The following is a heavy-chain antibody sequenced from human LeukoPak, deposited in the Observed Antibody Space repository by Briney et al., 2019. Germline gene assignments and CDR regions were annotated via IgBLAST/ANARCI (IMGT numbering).Heavy chain of an antibody. CDR2: ISSSGSTI. J-gene: IGHJ4*02. V-gene: IGHV3-11*01. Sequence: GGSLRLSCAASRFTFSDYYMSWIRQAPGKGLEWVSYISSSGSTIYYADSVKGRFTISRDTSKNTVFLQMNSLKTEDSAVYFCAKDRGDWTYSSDYWGQGTLVTVSS. D-gene: IGHD2-21*02. CDR3: AKDRGDWTYSSDY. CDR1: RFTFSDYY.